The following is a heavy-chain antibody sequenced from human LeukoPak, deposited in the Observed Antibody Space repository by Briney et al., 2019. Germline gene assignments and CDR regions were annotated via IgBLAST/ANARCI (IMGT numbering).Heavy chain of an antibody. CDR3: ARVDSSGYYFQH. J-gene: IGHJ1*01. CDR1: GYTFTDYY. D-gene: IGHD3-22*01. Sequence: ASVKVSCKASGYTFTDYYMHWVRQAPGQGLEWMAWINPNSGGTNYAQKFQGRVTMTRDTSISTAYMELSRLRSDDTAVFYCARVDSSGYYFQHWGQGTLVTVSS. V-gene: IGHV1-2*02. CDR2: INPNSGGT.